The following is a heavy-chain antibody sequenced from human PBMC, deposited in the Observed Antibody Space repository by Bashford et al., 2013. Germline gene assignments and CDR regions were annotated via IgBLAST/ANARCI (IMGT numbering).Heavy chain of an antibody. J-gene: IGHJ4*02. Sequence: GKGLEWVGRIRSKANSYATAYAASVKGRFTISRDDSKNTAYLQMNSLKTEDTAVYYCTRPDGSANWGQGTLVTVSS. D-gene: IGHD3-10*01. V-gene: IGHV3-73*01. CDR2: IRSKANSYAT. CDR3: TRPDGSAN.